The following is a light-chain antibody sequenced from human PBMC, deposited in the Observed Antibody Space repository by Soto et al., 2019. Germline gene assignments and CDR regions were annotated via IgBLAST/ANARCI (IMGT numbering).Light chain of an antibody. J-gene: IGKJ5*01. Sequence: EIVLTQSPATLSLSPGERATLSCRATQSVSSSLAWYQQKPGQAPRLLIYDTSNRAPGIPARFSGSGSGTDFTLTISSLEPEDFAIYYCQQRSNWITFGQGTRLEIE. V-gene: IGKV3-11*01. CDR1: QSVSSS. CDR3: QQRSNWIT. CDR2: DTS.